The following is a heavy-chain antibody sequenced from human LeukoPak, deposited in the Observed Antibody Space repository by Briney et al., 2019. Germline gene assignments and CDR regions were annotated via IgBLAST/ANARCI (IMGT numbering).Heavy chain of an antibody. Sequence: GGSLRLSCAASEFTFDKYWMHWVRQAPGKGLVWVSRINGDGTITSYANSVKGAFIISRDNAKNTLYLQVSSLRAEDTAVYYCATGNYYDSRGYYTFGHWGQGTLVTVSS. CDR2: INGDGTIT. V-gene: IGHV3-74*01. J-gene: IGHJ4*02. D-gene: IGHD3-22*01. CDR1: EFTFDKYW. CDR3: ATGNYYDSRGYYTFGH.